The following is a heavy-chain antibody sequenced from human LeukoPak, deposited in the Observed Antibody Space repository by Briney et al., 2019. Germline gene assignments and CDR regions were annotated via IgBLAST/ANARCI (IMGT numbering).Heavy chain of an antibody. CDR3: ARFRQRRTPLFGWFDP. J-gene: IGHJ5*02. Sequence: ASVKVSCKASGYTLTSYGISWVRQAPGQGLEWMGWISAYNGNTNYAQKLQGRVTMTTDTSTSTAYMELRSLRSDDTAVYYCARFRQRRTPLFGWFDPWGQGTLVTVSS. CDR1: GYTLTSYG. CDR2: ISAYNGNT. D-gene: IGHD6-25*01. V-gene: IGHV1-18*01.